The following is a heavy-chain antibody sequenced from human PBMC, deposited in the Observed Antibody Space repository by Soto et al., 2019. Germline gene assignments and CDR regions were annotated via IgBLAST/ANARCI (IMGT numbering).Heavy chain of an antibody. Sequence: QVQLVQSGAAVKKPGASVNVSCKASGYTFTGYYIHWVRQAPGQGLEWMGWINPNSGGTNYAQKFQGRVTMTRDTSISTAYMEVSRLRYDDTAVYYCARGKGRLGELASDYWGQGTLVTVSS. V-gene: IGHV1-2*02. CDR3: ARGKGRLGELASDY. D-gene: IGHD3-16*02. CDR2: INPNSGGT. J-gene: IGHJ4*02. CDR1: GYTFTGYY.